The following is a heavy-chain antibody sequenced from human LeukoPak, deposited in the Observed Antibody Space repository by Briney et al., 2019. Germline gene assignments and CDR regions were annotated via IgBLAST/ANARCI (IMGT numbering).Heavy chain of an antibody. CDR1: GGSISSYY. J-gene: IGHJ2*01. CDR2: IYTSGST. Sequence: SETLSLTCTVSGGSISSYYWNWIRQPPGKGLEWIGYIYTSGSTTYNPSLKIRVTISVDTSKNQFSLKLSSVTAADTAVYYCARQPHDFWSGYYSTWFFDLWGRGTLVTVSS. CDR3: ARQPHDFWSGYYSTWFFDL. D-gene: IGHD3-3*01. V-gene: IGHV4-4*09.